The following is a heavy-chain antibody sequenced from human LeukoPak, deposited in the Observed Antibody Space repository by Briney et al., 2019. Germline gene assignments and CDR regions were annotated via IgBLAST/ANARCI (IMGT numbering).Heavy chain of an antibody. CDR1: VFTFSNYA. V-gene: IGHV3-23*01. Sequence: GGSLRLSCEASVFTFSNYAMSWVGQAPGKGLEWVSGICGHGISIYYADSVKGRFTISRDNSKSTLYLVMNSLRAEDTAVYYCAKEDGSYGSGRYYYFDYWGQGTLVTVSS. D-gene: IGHD3-10*01. CDR3: AKEDGSYGSGRYYYFDY. CDR2: ICGHGISI. J-gene: IGHJ4*02.